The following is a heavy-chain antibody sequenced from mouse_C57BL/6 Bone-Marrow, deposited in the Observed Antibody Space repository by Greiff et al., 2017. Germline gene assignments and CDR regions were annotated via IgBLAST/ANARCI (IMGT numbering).Heavy chain of an antibody. CDR3: ARETTVSYYAMDY. D-gene: IGHD1-1*01. V-gene: IGHV1-9*01. J-gene: IGHJ4*01. CDR1: GYTFTGYW. CDR2: ILPGSGST. Sequence: QVQLQQSGAELMKPGASVKLSCKATGYTFTGYWLEWVKQRPGHGLEWIGEILPGSGSTNSNEKFKGKATFTAATSSNTAYLQLSSLTTEDSAIYYCARETTVSYYAMDYWGQGTSVTVSS.